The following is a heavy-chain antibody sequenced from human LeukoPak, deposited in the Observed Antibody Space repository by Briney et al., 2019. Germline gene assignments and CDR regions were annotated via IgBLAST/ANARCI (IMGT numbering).Heavy chain of an antibody. Sequence: PGXGXXWXAXLLYYGSNKYYADSVKGRFTISRDNSKNTPYLQMNSLRAEDTAVYYCAKDMSAYYYDSSGSDYWGQGTLVTVSS. CDR2: LLYYGSNK. D-gene: IGHD3-22*01. CDR3: AKDMSAYYYDSSGSDY. J-gene: IGHJ4*02. V-gene: IGHV3-33*06.